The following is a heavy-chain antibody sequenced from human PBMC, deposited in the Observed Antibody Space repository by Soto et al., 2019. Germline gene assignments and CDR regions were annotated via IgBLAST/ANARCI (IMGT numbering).Heavy chain of an antibody. CDR3: ARVSGSYYYGMDG. CDR2: IYHSGST. V-gene: IGHV4-4*02. J-gene: IGHJ6*02. Sequence: QVQLQESGPGLVKPSGTLSLTCAVSGGSISSSNWWSWVRQPPGKGLEWIGEIYHSGSTNYNPSLKRRVTISVDKSKSQFSLKLSSVTAADTAVYYCARVSGSYYYGMDGWGQGATVTVSS. CDR1: GGSISSSNW. D-gene: IGHD1-26*01.